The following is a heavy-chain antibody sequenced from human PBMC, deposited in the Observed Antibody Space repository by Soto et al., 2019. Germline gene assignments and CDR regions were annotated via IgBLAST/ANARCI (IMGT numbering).Heavy chain of an antibody. J-gene: IGHJ2*01. D-gene: IGHD4-17*01. V-gene: IGHV3-21*01. CDR1: GFTFSSYS. CDR3: ARDLIDYGDWNWYFDL. CDR2: ISSSSSYI. Sequence: EVQLVESGGGLVKPGGSLRLSCAASGFTFSSYSMNWVRQAPGKGLEWVSSISSSSSYIYYADSVKGRFTISRDNAKNSLYLQMNSLRAEDTAVYYCARDLIDYGDWNWYFDLWGRGTLVTVSS.